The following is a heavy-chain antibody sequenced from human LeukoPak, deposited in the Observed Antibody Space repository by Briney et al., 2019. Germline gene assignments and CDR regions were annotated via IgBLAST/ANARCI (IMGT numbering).Heavy chain of an antibody. V-gene: IGHV3-23*01. CDR3: AKDIGYRLYFYYMDV. Sequence: GGSLRLSCAASRFTLSTYAMNWVHQAPGKGLEWVSAIGDSGSSTSYADSVKGRFTISRDISKNTLYLQMNSLRAEDTAVYYCAKDIGYRLYFYYMDVWGKGTTVTVSS. D-gene: IGHD5-24*01. CDR2: IGDSGSST. J-gene: IGHJ6*03. CDR1: RFTLSTYA.